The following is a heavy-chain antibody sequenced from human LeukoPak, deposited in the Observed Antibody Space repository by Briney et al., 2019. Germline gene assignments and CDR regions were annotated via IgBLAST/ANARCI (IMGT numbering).Heavy chain of an antibody. CDR1: GYTFTSYG. J-gene: IGHJ4*02. V-gene: IGHV1-18*04. D-gene: IGHD5-12*01. Sequence: ASVKVSCKASGYTFTSYGISWVRQAPGQGLEWMGWISAYKGNTNYAQKLQGRVTMTTDTSTSTAYMELRSLRSDDTAVYYCARDNSAGGYDAPGYFDYWGQGTLVTVSS. CDR3: ARDNSAGGYDAPGYFDY. CDR2: ISAYKGNT.